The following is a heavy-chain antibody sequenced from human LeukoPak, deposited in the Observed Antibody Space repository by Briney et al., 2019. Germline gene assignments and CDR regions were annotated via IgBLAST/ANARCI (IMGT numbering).Heavy chain of an antibody. J-gene: IGHJ4*02. Sequence: GGSLRLSCADSGFTFSRSGIHWVRQAPGRGLEWVAVISYDERDEYYADSVKGLFTISRDNSKNTLYLQMNSLRAEDTAVYYCAKDSKGSGTHYDRYFDYWGQGTLVTVSS. D-gene: IGHD3-10*01. CDR1: GFTFSRSG. CDR2: ISYDERDE. CDR3: AKDSKGSGTHYDRYFDY. V-gene: IGHV3-30*18.